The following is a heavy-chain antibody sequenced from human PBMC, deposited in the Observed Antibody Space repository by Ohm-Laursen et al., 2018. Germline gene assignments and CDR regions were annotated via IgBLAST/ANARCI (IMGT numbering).Heavy chain of an antibody. V-gene: IGHV3-48*04. D-gene: IGHD2-2*02. CDR1: GFTFSAYW. CDR3: ARRIPLYGMDV. CDR2: IHYSRTSLI. Sequence: SLRLSCSASGFTFSAYWMHWVRQASGKGLEWVANIHYSRTSLIYYADSVIGRFTISRDNAKNSLFLQMNSLRADDTAIYYCARRIPLYGMDVWGQGTTVTVSS. J-gene: IGHJ6*02.